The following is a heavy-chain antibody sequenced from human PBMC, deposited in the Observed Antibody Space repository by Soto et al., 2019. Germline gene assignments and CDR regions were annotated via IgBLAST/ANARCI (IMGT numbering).Heavy chain of an antibody. CDR1: GFTFSSYG. CDR2: ISYDGSNK. V-gene: IGHV3-30*18. J-gene: IGHJ3*02. D-gene: IGHD3-22*01. Sequence: GGSLRLSCAASGFTFSSYGMHWVRQAPGKGLEWVAVISYDGSNKYYADSVKGRFTISRDNSKNTLYLQMNSLRAEDTAVYYCAKPLRRITMITDAFDIWGQGTMVTVSS. CDR3: AKPLRRITMITDAFDI.